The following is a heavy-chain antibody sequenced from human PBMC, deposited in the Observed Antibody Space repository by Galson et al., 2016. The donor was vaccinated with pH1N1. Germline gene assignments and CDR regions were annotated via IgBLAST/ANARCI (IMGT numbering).Heavy chain of an antibody. J-gene: IGHJ5*02. CDR2: VFHRGTT. CDR1: GGSMRSRDHY. Sequence: ETLSLTCRVSGGSMRSRDHYWAWVRQPPGKGLEWIGSVFHRGTTYYDLSLKSRVTISIDTSNKRFSLKVTSVSAADAAVYYCARGVAAASRFDLWGQGSLVAVSS. CDR3: ARGVAAASRFDL. V-gene: IGHV4-39*02. D-gene: IGHD6-13*01.